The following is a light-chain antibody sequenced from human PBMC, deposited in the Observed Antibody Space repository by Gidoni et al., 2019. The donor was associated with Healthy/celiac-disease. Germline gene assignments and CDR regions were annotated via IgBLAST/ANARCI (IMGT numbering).Light chain of an antibody. Sequence: DIQMTQSPSSLTASVGDRVTITCQASQDISNYLNWYQQKPGKAPKLLIYDASNLETGVPSRFSGSGSGTDVTFTISSLQPEDIATYYCQQYDNLPCTFXQXTKLEIK. J-gene: IGKJ2*02. CDR2: DAS. CDR3: QQYDNLPCT. CDR1: QDISNY. V-gene: IGKV1-33*01.